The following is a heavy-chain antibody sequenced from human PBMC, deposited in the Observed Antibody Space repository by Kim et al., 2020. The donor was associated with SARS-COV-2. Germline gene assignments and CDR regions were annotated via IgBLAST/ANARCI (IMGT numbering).Heavy chain of an antibody. CDR1: GGSISSSNW. J-gene: IGHJ4*02. V-gene: IGHV4-4*02. Sequence: SETLSLTCAVSGGSISSSNWWSWVRQPPGKGLEWIGEIYHSGSTNYNPSLKSRVTISVDKSKNQFSLKLSSVTAADTAMYYCARVRAYGVVPAAQFDYWGQGTLVTVSS. D-gene: IGHD2-2*01. CDR3: ARVRAYGVVPAAQFDY. CDR2: IYHSGST.